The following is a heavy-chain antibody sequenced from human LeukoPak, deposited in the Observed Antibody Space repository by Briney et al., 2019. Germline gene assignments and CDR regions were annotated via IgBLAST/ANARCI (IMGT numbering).Heavy chain of an antibody. D-gene: IGHD3-10*01. V-gene: IGHV4-30-2*01. J-gene: IGHJ4*02. CDR3: AREGGSGSFDFVY. CDR2: FYHSGST. CDR1: GGSISSGGYS. Sequence: MASETLSLACAVSGGSISSGGYSWSWIRQPRGKGLEWIGYFYHSGSTDYNPSLKSRVTISVDTSKNQFSLKLSSVTAADTAVYYCAREGGSGSFDFVYWGQGTLVTVSS.